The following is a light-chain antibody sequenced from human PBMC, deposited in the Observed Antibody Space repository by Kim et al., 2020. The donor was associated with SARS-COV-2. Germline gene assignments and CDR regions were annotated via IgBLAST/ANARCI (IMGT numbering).Light chain of an antibody. CDR1: SNDVGNYNL. J-gene: IGLJ3*02. CDR2: EVN. Sequence: QSALTQPASVSGSPGQSITISCTGTSNDVGNYNLVSWYQQHPGKAPKLVIYEVNKRPSGVSTRFSGSKSGNTASLTISGLQAEDEADYYCCSYAGSYTYWVFGVGTQLTVL. V-gene: IGLV2-23*02. CDR3: CSYAGSYTYWV.